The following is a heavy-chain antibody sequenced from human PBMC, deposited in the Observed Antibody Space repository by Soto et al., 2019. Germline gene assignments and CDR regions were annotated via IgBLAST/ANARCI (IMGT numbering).Heavy chain of an antibody. CDR2: ISYDGSNK. J-gene: IGHJ2*01. CDR1: GFTFSSYG. D-gene: IGHD2-21*02. V-gene: IGHV3-30*18. CDR3: AKERVHIVVVTANQTDWYFDL. Sequence: QVQLVESGGGVVQPGRSLRLSCAASGFTFSSYGMHWVRQAPGKGLVWVAVISYDGSNKYYADSVKGRFTISRDNSKNTLYLQMNSLRAEDTAVYYCAKERVHIVVVTANQTDWYFDLWGRGTLVTVSS.